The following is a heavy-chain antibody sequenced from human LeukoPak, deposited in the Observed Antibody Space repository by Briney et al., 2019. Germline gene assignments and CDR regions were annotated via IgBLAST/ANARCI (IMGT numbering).Heavy chain of an antibody. Sequence: SQTLSLTCAISGDSVSSNSAAWNWIRQSPSRGLEWLGRTYYRSKWYNDYAVSVKSRITTNPDTSKNQFSLQLNSVTPEDTAVYYCARGLPPPLGGWYYFDYWGQGTLVTVSS. CDR1: GDSVSSNSAA. V-gene: IGHV6-1*01. CDR2: TYYRSKWYN. CDR3: ARGLPPPLGGWYYFDY. J-gene: IGHJ4*02. D-gene: IGHD6-19*01.